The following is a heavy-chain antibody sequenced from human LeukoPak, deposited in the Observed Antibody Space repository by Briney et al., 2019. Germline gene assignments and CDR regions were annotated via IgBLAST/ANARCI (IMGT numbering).Heavy chain of an antibody. J-gene: IGHJ3*02. V-gene: IGHV3-23*01. CDR1: GFTFSSYA. D-gene: IGHD2-21*02. Sequence: GGSLRLSCAASGFTFSSYAMSWVRQAPGKGLEWVSAISGSGGSTYYAYSVEGRFTISRDNSKNKLYLKMNSLRAEDTAVYYCAKDGDCGGDCYSLAFDIWGQGTMVTVSS. CDR3: AKDGDCGGDCYSLAFDI. CDR2: ISGSGGST.